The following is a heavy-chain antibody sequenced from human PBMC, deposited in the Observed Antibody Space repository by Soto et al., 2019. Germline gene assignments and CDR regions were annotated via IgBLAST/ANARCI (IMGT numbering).Heavy chain of an antibody. CDR1: GGSISSYY. CDR3: ARYLTYYYDSSGYSAGAFDI. D-gene: IGHD3-22*01. V-gene: IGHV4-59*01. Sequence: SETLSLTCTVSGGSISSYYWSWIRQPPGKGLEWIGYIYYSGSTNYNPSLKSRVTISVDTSRNQFSLKLSSVTAADTAVYYCARYLTYYYDSSGYSAGAFDIWGQGTMVTVSS. J-gene: IGHJ3*02. CDR2: IYYSGST.